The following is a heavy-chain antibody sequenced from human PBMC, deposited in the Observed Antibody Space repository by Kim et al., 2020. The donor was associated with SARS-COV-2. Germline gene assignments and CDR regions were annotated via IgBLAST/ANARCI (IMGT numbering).Heavy chain of an antibody. CDR1: GYTFTSYY. D-gene: IGHD3-10*01. Sequence: ASVKVSCKASGYTFTSYYMHWVRQAPGQGLEWMGIINPSGGSTSYAQKFQGRVTMTRDTSTSTVYMELSSLRSEDTAVYYCARDYKGIPSVWLPGFWFDPWGQGTLVTVSS. V-gene: IGHV1-46*01. J-gene: IGHJ5*02. CDR3: ARDYKGIPSVWLPGFWFDP. CDR2: INPSGGST.